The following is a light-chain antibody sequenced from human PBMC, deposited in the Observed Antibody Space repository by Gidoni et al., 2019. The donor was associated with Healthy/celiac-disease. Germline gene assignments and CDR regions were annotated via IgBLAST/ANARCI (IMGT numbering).Light chain of an antibody. CDR2: DAS. CDR3: QQRSNWPLT. J-gene: IGKJ2*01. CDR1: QSVSSY. V-gene: IGKV3-11*01. Sequence: EIVLTQSPATLSLSPGERATLSCRASQSVSSYLAWYQQKPGQAPRLLIYDASNRATGIPARFSGSGSGTDFTLTISSLETEDFAVYYCQQRSNWPLTFXQXTKLEIK.